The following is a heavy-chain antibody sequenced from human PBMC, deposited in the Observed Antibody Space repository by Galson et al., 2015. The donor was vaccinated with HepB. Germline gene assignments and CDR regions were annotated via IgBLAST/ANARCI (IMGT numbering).Heavy chain of an antibody. J-gene: IGHJ4*02. D-gene: IGHD6-19*01. CDR3: ATAIAVAGSDIYYFDY. CDR2: IYLGDSDT. CDR1: GYSFTNYW. Sequence: QSGAEVKKPGESLKISCKGSGYSFTNYWIGWVRQMPGKGLEWMGVIYLGDSDTRYSPSFQGQVTISADNSISTAYLQWSSLKASDTAMYYCATAIAVAGSDIYYFDYWSQGTLVTVSS. V-gene: IGHV5-51*01.